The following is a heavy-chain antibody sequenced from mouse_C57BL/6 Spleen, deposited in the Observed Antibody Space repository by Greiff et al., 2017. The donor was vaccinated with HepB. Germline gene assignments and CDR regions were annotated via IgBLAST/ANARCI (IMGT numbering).Heavy chain of an antibody. J-gene: IGHJ2*01. V-gene: IGHV5-9-1*02. Sequence: SGEGLVKPGGSLKLSCAASGFTFSSYAMSWVRQTPEKRLEWVAYISSGGDYIYYADTVKGRFTISRDNARNTLYLQMSSLKSEDTAMYYCTRDTPYGYFFDYWGQGTTLTVSS. CDR1: GFTFSSYA. CDR3: TRDTPYGYFFDY. D-gene: IGHD2-2*01. CDR2: ISSGGDYI.